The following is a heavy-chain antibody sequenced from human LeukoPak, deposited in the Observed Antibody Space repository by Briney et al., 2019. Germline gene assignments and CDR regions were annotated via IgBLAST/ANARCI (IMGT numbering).Heavy chain of an antibody. CDR3: AREELHYGMDV. Sequence: GASVKVSCKASGYTFTSYYMHWVRQAPGQGLEWMGIINPSGGSTSYARKFQGRVTMTRDTSTSTVYMELSSLRSEDTAVYYCAREELHYGMDVWGQGTTVTVSS. CDR1: GYTFTSYY. CDR2: INPSGGST. D-gene: IGHD4-23*01. V-gene: IGHV1-46*01. J-gene: IGHJ6*02.